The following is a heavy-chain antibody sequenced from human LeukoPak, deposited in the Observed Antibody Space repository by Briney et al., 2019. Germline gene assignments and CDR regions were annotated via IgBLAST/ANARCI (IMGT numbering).Heavy chain of an antibody. Sequence: SETLSLTCTVSSGSISGSISGNRLYWNWIRQAAGKGLEWIGRVHSGETTNYNPSLKSRVTISVDKSKKQFSLKLSSVTAADTAVYYCVTNSIGYCSGGNCYQVSDSWGQGSLVTVSS. J-gene: IGHJ4*02. CDR3: VTNSIGYCSGGNCYQVSDS. CDR1: SGSISGSISGNRLY. V-gene: IGHV4-61*02. CDR2: VHSGETT. D-gene: IGHD2-15*01.